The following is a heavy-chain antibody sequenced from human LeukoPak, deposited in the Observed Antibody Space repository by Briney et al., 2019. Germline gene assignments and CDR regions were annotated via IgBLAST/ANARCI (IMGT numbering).Heavy chain of an antibody. CDR3: ARVVTYFDP. V-gene: IGHV3-74*01. CDR1: EFTFSIYW. J-gene: IGHJ5*02. CDR2: IKGDGSYT. D-gene: IGHD2/OR15-2a*01. Sequence: GGSLRLSCVVSEFTFSIYWMHWVRQAPGKGLVWVSRIKGDGSYTNYADSVKGRFSISRDNAKNTLYLQMNSLRADDTGIYYCARVVTYFDPWGQGTLVTVSS.